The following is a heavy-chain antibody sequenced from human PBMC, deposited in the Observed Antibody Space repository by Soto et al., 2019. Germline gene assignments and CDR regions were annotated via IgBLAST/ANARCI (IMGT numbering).Heavy chain of an antibody. CDR2: ISGSGGST. CDR3: AKSHWDCSSTSCYVPYYYYMDV. Sequence: GGSLRLSCAASGFTFSSYAMSWVRQAPGKGLEWVSAISGSGGSTYYADSVKGRFTISRDNSKNTLYLQMNSLRAEDTAVYYCAKSHWDCSSTSCYVPYYYYMDVWGKGTTVTVSS. D-gene: IGHD2-2*01. CDR1: GFTFSSYA. V-gene: IGHV3-23*01. J-gene: IGHJ6*03.